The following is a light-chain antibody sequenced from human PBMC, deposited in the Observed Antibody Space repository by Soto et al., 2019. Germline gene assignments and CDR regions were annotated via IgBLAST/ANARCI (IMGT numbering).Light chain of an antibody. J-gene: IGLJ2*01. CDR1: SSDVGAYNY. CDR2: DVN. Sequence: QSALTQPASVSGSPGQSITITCTGTSSDVGAYNYVSWYQQHPGKAPKLMIYDVNNRPSGVSNRFSGSKSGNTASLTISGLQAEDEADYYCSSYGSSISVVFGGGTKLTVL. CDR3: SSYGSSISVV. V-gene: IGLV2-14*01.